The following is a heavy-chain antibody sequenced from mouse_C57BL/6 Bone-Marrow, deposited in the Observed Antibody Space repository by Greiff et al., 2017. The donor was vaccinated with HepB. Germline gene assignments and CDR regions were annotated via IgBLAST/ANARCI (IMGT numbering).Heavy chain of an antibody. D-gene: IGHD1-1*01. V-gene: IGHV1-69*01. J-gene: IGHJ1*03. CDR2: IDPSDSYT. Sequence: QVQLQQPGAELVMPGASVKLSCKASGYTFTSYWMHWVKQRPGQGLEWIGEIDPSDSYTNYTQKFKGKSTLTVDKSSSTAYMQLSSLTSEDSAVYYCARDIYYYGSSHWYFDVWGTGTTVTVSS. CDR3: ARDIYYYGSSHWYFDV. CDR1: GYTFTSYW.